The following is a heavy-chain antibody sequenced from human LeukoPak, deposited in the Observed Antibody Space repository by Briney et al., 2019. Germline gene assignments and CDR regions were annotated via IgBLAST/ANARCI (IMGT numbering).Heavy chain of an antibody. CDR3: ARDRYYGPDY. D-gene: IGHD3-10*01. Sequence: PGESLRLSCEASGFTFSGTAMNWVRQAPGKGLEWIAYISDSSSFIFYVDSVRGRFTISRDNAKNSLYLQVDSLSDEDTAVYYCARDRYYGPDYWGQGTLVTVSS. CDR1: GFTFSGTA. J-gene: IGHJ4*02. V-gene: IGHV3-48*02. CDR2: ISDSSSFI.